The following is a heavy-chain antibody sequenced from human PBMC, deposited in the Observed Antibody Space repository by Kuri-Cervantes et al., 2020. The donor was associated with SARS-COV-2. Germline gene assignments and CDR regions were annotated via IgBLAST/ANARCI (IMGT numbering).Heavy chain of an antibody. CDR1: GGSISSSSYY. CDR3: ARDRRPAAAGTFFDY. Sequence: SQTLSLTCAVSGGSISSSSYYWGWIRQPPGKGLEWIGRIYTSGSTNYNPSLKSRVTISVDTSKNQFSLKLSSVTAADTAVYYCARDRRPAAAGTFFDYWGQGTLVTVSS. D-gene: IGHD6-13*01. V-gene: IGHV4-61*02. CDR2: IYTSGST. J-gene: IGHJ4*02.